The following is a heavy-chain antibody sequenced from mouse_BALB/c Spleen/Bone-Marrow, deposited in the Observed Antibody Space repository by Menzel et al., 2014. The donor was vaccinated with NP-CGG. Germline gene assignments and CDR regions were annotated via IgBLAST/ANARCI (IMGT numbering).Heavy chain of an antibody. CDR2: IDPENGNI. V-gene: IGHV14-3*02. J-gene: IGHJ2*01. CDR3: TRRGFDF. CDR1: GFNIKDTY. Sequence: EVKLMESGAELVKPGASVKLSCTASGFNIKDTYIHWVKRRPEQGLEWIGRIDPENGNIKYDPKFQVKATITADTSSNTAYLHLSSLTSEDTAVYYCTRRGFDFWGQGTTLTVSS.